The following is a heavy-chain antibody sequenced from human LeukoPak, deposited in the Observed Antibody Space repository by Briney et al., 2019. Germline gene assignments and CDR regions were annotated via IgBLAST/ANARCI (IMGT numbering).Heavy chain of an antibody. Sequence: ASVKVSCKASGYTFTSYGISWVRQAPGQGLEWMGWISAYNGNTNYAQHLQGRVTMNTDTSTSTAYMELRSLRSDDTAVYYCARDHYYDSGTYYYYYGMDVWGQGTTVIVFS. CDR1: GYTFTSYG. D-gene: IGHD3-10*01. V-gene: IGHV1-18*01. CDR2: ISAYNGNT. CDR3: ARDHYYDSGTYYYYYGMDV. J-gene: IGHJ6*02.